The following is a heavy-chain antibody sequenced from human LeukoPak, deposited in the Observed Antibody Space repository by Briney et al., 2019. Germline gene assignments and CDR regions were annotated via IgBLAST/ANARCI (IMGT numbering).Heavy chain of an antibody. D-gene: IGHD3-16*02. CDR2: IRSKAYGGTT. CDR1: GFTFGDYA. V-gene: IGHV3-49*03. Sequence: GGSLRLSCTASGFTFGDYAMSWFRQAPGKGLEWVGFIRSKAYGGTTEYAASVKGRFTISRDDSKSIAYLQMNSLKTEDTAVYYCTRVNYDYVWGSYLLWDYWGQGTLVTVSS. J-gene: IGHJ4*02. CDR3: TRVNYDYVWGSYLLWDY.